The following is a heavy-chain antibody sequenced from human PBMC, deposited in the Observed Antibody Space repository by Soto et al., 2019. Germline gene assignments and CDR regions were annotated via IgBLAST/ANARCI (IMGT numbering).Heavy chain of an antibody. D-gene: IGHD2-21*02. Sequence: QVQLVQSGAEVKKPGSSVKVSCKASGGTFSSYAISWVRQAPGQGLEWMGGIIPTFGTANYAQKFQGRVTITADKSTSTAYMELSSMRSEDTAVYYCARGKYCGGDCYAEYFQQWGQGTLVTVSS. J-gene: IGHJ1*01. V-gene: IGHV1-69*06. CDR3: ARGKYCGGDCYAEYFQQ. CDR1: GGTFSSYA. CDR2: IIPTFGTA.